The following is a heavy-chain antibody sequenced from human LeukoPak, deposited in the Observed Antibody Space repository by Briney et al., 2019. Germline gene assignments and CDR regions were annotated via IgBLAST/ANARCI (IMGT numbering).Heavy chain of an antibody. CDR1: GFTFSTYW. D-gene: IGHD3-3*01. CDR2: IKQDGSEK. CDR3: ARDKSELRFLEWLYGYYYGMDV. V-gene: IGHV3-7*01. Sequence: HPGGSLRLSCAASGFTFSTYWMSWVRQAPGKGLEWVANIKQDGSEKYYVDSVKGRFTISRDNAKNSLYLQMNSLRAEDTPVYYCARDKSELRFLEWLYGYYYGMDVWGQGTTVTVSS. J-gene: IGHJ6*02.